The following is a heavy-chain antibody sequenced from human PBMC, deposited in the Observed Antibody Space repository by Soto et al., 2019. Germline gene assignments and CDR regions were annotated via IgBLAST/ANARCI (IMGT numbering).Heavy chain of an antibody. CDR3: AKDVGSGWYPYYFDY. Sequence: GGSLRLSCAASGFTFSSYAMSWVRQAPGKGLEWVSAISGSGGSTYYADSVKVRFTISRDNSKNTLYLQMNSLTAEDTAVYYCAKDVGSGWYPYYFDYWGQGTLVTVSS. CDR2: ISGSGGST. V-gene: IGHV3-23*01. D-gene: IGHD6-19*01. J-gene: IGHJ4*02. CDR1: GFTFSSYA.